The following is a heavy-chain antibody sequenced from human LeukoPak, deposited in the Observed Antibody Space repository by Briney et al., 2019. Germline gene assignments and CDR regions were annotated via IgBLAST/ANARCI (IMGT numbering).Heavy chain of an antibody. V-gene: IGHV3-23*01. CDR3: AKGGLREFDY. J-gene: IGHJ4*02. CDR2: ISGSGGST. D-gene: IGHD1-26*01. Sequence: GGSLRLPCAASGFTFSSYAMSGVRQAPGKGLEGVSAISGSGGSTYYADSVKGRFTISRDNSKNTLYLQMNSLRAEDTAVYYCAKGGLREFDYWGQGTLVTVSS. CDR1: GFTFSSYA.